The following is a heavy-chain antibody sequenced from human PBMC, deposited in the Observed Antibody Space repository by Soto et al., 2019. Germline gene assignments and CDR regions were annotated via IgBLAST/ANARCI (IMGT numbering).Heavy chain of an antibody. D-gene: IGHD1-7*01. J-gene: IGHJ5*02. CDR2: IYTSGST. CDR3: ARVGMVGTVLGSWFDP. CDR1: GGSVRSYY. Sequence: PSETLSLTCSVSGGSVRSYYWSWTRQPAGKALEWIGRIYTSGSTDYNPSLKSRVTLSVDTSKNQFSLKVTSVTAADTAVYYCARVGMVGTVLGSWFDPWGQGTLVTVSS. V-gene: IGHV4-4*07.